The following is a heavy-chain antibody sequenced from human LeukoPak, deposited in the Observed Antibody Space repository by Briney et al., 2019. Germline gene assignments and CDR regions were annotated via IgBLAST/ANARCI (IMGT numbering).Heavy chain of an antibody. CDR1: GGSINNYY. CDR2: IYSSGTT. Sequence: SETLSLTCSVSGGSINNYYWTWMRRPPGKGLEWIGYIYSSGTTKYNPSLKSRVTIAIDTSRNKISLKLSSVTAADTAVYYCARGRANYDSTGYYYWGQGILVTVSS. D-gene: IGHD3-22*01. J-gene: IGHJ4*02. CDR3: ARGRANYDSTGYYY. V-gene: IGHV4-59*01.